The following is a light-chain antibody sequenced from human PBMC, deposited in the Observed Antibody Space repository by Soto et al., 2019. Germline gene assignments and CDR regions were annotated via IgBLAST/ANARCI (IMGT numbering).Light chain of an antibody. CDR3: ETWDSDTRV. CDR2: LEGSGSY. Sequence: QPVLTQSSSASASLGSSVKLTCTLSSGHSGYIIAWHQQQPGKAPRYLMKLEGSGSYNKGSGVPDRFSGSSFGADRYLTISNLQFEDEADYYCETWDSDTRVFGGGTKLT. V-gene: IGLV4-60*02. J-gene: IGLJ2*01. CDR1: SGHSGYI.